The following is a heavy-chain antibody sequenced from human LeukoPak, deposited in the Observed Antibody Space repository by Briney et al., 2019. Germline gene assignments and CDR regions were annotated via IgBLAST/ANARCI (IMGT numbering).Heavy chain of an antibody. J-gene: IGHJ3*02. CDR3: ARGWFGFWHNSYADDNAFDI. Sequence: SGTLSLTCAVYGGSFSGYYWSWIRQVPGKGLEWIGETNQVGRINYKPSLKSRVTISVDTSKNQISLKLSSVTATDTAIYYCARGWFGFWHNSYADDNAFDIWGQWTMVTVSS. D-gene: IGHD5-18*01. CDR1: GGSFSGYY. V-gene: IGHV4-34*01. CDR2: TNQVGRI.